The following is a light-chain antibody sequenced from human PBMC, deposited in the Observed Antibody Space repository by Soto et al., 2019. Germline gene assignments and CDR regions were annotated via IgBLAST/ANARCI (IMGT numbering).Light chain of an antibody. Sequence: EIVLTQSPGTLSLSPGERATLSCRASQSVPRSYLAWYQQRPGQAPRLLIYDASSRATGIPDRFSGSESGTDFTLTISSLESEDFAGYYCHQYAWSPLTFGQGTRLEIK. CDR2: DAS. CDR1: QSVPRSY. V-gene: IGKV3-20*01. CDR3: HQYAWSPLT. J-gene: IGKJ5*01.